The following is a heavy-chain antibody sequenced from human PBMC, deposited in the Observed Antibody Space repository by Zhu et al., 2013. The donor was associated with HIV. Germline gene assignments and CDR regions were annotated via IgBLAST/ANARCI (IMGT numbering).Heavy chain of an antibody. J-gene: IGHJ5*02. CDR3: ARDSGRGSSLRVPHGWFDP. Sequence: QVQLVQSGTEVKKAGASVKVSCKSSGYTFTRHYMHWVRQAPGQGLEWMGWINPNTGGTNYTQKFQGRVTMSRDTSISTAYMELSSLRSDDTAVYFCARDSGRGSSLRVPHGWFDPGAREPWSPSP. V-gene: IGHV1-2*02. CDR1: GYTFTRHY. CDR2: INPNTGGT. D-gene: IGHD1-26*01.